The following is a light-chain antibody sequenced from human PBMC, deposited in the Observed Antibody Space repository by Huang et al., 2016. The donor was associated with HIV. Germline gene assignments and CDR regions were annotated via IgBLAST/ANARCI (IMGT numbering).Light chain of an antibody. Sequence: DIVMTQSPDFLAVSLGERATISCKSIHSLLNSPNPKNYLAWYQQNPGQPPTLLIYWAAVRESVVPDRFIGSGSGTDFTLTITSLQAEDVAVYFCQQYFFSPMTFGPGTKVDI. CDR1: HSLLNSPNPKNY. CDR2: WAA. V-gene: IGKV4-1*01. CDR3: QQYFFSPMT. J-gene: IGKJ3*01.